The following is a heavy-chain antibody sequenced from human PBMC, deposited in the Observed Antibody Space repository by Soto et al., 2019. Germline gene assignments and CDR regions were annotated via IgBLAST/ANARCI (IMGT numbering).Heavy chain of an antibody. CDR3: AKATDYGDYGRIPYYFDY. CDR2: NYYSVST. Sequence: SESRSLTCNVSGGSLSRGGYYWSWIRKHTGTVLELIVDNYYSVSTYYNPSLKSRVTISVDTSKNQFTRKRRSVTAADTAVYYCAKATDYGDYGRIPYYFDYWGQGTLVTVSS. CDR1: GGSLSRGGYY. J-gene: IGHJ4*02. D-gene: IGHD4-17*01. V-gene: IGHV4-31*03.